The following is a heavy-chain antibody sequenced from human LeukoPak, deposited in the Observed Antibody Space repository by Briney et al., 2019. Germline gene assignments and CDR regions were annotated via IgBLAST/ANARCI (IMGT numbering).Heavy chain of an antibody. Sequence: ASVKVSCKVSGYTLTELSMHWVRQAPGKGLEWMGLVDPEDGETIYAQKFQGRVTITTDESTSTAYMELSSLRSEDTAVYYCARVGDSSGYEDFQHWGQGTLVTVSS. V-gene: IGHV1-24*01. CDR1: GYTLTELS. J-gene: IGHJ1*01. CDR2: VDPEDGET. D-gene: IGHD3-22*01. CDR3: ARVGDSSGYEDFQH.